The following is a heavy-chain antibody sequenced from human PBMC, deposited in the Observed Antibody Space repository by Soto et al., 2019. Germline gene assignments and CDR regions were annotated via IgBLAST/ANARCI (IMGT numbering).Heavy chain of an antibody. CDR3: ARAPAGQWFDP. J-gene: IGHJ5*02. V-gene: IGHV4-30-4*01. CDR2: IYYTGST. CDR1: GGSTSSADYY. D-gene: IGHD6-19*01. Sequence: SETLSLTCTVSGGSTSSADYYWSWIRQPPGKGLEWIGYIYYTGSTYYNPSLKSRVTLSLGTSENQFSLKLSSVTAADTAVYYCARAPAGQWFDPWGQGTLVTVSS.